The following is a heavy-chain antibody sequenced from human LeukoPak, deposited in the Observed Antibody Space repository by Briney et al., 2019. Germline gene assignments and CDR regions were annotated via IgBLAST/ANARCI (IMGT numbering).Heavy chain of an antibody. J-gene: IGHJ4*01. CDR1: GFTFSSYW. V-gene: IGHV3-7*03. CDR3: ARGPWTARDYFDY. CDR2: IKQDGNER. Sequence: GGSLRLSCAAPGFTFSSYWMNWVRQAPGKGLEWVANIKQDGNERYYVDSAEGRFTISRDNAKNSLYLQMNSLGAEDTAVYYCARGPWTARDYFDYWGHGTLVTVSS. D-gene: IGHD3/OR15-3a*01.